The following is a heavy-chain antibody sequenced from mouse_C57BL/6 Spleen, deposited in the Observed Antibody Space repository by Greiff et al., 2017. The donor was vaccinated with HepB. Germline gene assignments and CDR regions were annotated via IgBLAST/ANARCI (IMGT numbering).Heavy chain of an antibody. CDR1: GYSITSGYY. V-gene: IGHV3-6*01. CDR3: ARERGLRRAMDY. J-gene: IGHJ4*01. D-gene: IGHD2-2*01. CDR2: ISYDGSN. Sequence: EVQLQQSGPGLVKPSQSLSLTCSVTGYSITSGYYWNWIRQFPGNKLEWMGYISYDGSNNYNPSLKNRISITPDTSKNQFFLKLNSVTTEDTATYYCARERGLRRAMDYWGQGTSVTVSS.